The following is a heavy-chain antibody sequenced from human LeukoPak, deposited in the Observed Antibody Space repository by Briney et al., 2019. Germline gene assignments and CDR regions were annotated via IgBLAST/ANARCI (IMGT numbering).Heavy chain of an antibody. D-gene: IGHD2-15*01. CDR1: GGSISSSSYY. V-gene: IGHV4-39*01. Sequence: SETLSLTCTVSGGSISSSSYYRGWIRQPPGKGLEWIGNIYYSGSTYYNPSLQSRATISVDTSKNQFSLKLSSVTAADTAVYYCVRRSDLTTNVDYWGQGTLVTVSS. J-gene: IGHJ4*02. CDR3: VRRSDLTTNVDY. CDR2: IYYSGST.